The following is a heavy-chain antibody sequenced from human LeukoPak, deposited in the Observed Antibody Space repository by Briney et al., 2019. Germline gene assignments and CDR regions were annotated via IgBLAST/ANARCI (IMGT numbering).Heavy chain of an antibody. Sequence: GGSLRLSCAASGFTFSRSAMSWVRQAPGKGLEWVSTISGSGSGGSTYYADSVKGRFTISRDNSKNTLYLQMNSLRAEDTAVYYCAKGGYSSSRYFDYWGQGTLVTVSS. CDR1: GFTFSRSA. CDR3: AKGGYSSSRYFDY. V-gene: IGHV3-23*01. J-gene: IGHJ4*02. CDR2: ISGSGSGGST. D-gene: IGHD6-13*01.